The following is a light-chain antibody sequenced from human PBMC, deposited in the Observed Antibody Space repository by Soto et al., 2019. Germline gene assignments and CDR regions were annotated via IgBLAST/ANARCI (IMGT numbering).Light chain of an antibody. J-gene: IGKJ4*01. Sequence: EIVLTQSPGTLSLSPGERATLSCRASQSVSNRYLAWYQQKPGQAPRRLIYRASTRASDIPDRFSGSGSGTDFTLTISSLEPEDFAVYYCQQYGSTPLTFGGGTKVEIK. CDR3: QQYGSTPLT. V-gene: IGKV3-20*01. CDR2: RAS. CDR1: QSVSNRY.